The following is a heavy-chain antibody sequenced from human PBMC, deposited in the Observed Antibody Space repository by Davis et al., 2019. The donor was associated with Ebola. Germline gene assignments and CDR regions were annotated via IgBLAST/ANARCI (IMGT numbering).Heavy chain of an antibody. CDR2: IYYSGST. J-gene: IGHJ6*02. CDR3: ARDRDRPEQLYYYYGMDV. V-gene: IGHV4-59*01. CDR1: GGSISSYY. Sequence: SETLSLTCTVSGGSISSYYWSWIRQPPGKGLEWIGYIYYSGSTNYNPSLKSRVTISVDTSKNQFSLKLSSVTAADTAVYYCARDRDRPEQLYYYYGMDVWGQGTTVTVSS. D-gene: IGHD1/OR15-1a*01.